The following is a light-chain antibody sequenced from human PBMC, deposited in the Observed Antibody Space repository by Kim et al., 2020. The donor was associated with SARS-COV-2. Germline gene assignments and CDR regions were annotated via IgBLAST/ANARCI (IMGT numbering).Light chain of an antibody. V-gene: IGKV3-15*01. CDR2: GVS. CDR3: QQYNSWPPWT. Sequence: DIVMTQSPATLSVSPGERATLSCRASQSVSSNLAWYQQKPGQAPRLLIYGVSTRATGIPARFSGSGSGTEFTLPISSLQSEDFAVFFCQQYNSWPPWTFGQGTKVDIK. CDR1: QSVSSN. J-gene: IGKJ1*01.